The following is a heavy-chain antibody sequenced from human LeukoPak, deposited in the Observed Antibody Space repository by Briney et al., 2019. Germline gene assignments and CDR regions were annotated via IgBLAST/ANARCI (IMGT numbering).Heavy chain of an antibody. Sequence: PGGSLRLSCAASGFTFSSYSMNWVRQASGKGLEWVSSISSSSSYIYYADSEEGRFTISRDNAQNSLYLQMNSLRAEDTAVYYCARTPPAFDIWGQGTMVTVSS. J-gene: IGHJ3*02. V-gene: IGHV3-21*01. CDR2: ISSSSSYI. CDR1: GFTFSSYS. D-gene: IGHD2-15*01. CDR3: ARTPPAFDI.